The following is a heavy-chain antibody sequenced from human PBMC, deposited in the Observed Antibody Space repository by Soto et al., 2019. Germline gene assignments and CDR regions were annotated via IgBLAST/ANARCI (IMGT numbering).Heavy chain of an antibody. Sequence: WASVKVSCKASGYTFTSYYMHWVRQAPGQGLEWMGIINPSGGSTSYAQKFQGRVTMTRDTSTSTVYMELSSLRSEGTAVYYCARGAPSSGYLYYHYYYGMDVWGQGTTVTVSS. CDR2: INPSGGST. V-gene: IGHV1-46*01. J-gene: IGHJ6*02. CDR1: GYTFTSYY. D-gene: IGHD6-19*01. CDR3: ARGAPSSGYLYYHYYYGMDV.